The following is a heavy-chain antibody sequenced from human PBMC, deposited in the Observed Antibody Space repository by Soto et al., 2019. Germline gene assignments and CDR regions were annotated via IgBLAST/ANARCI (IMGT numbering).Heavy chain of an antibody. Sequence: ASVKVSCKASGYTFTSYDINWVRQATGQGLEWMGWMNPNSGNTGYAQKFQGRVTMTRNTSISTAYMELGSLRSEDTAVYYCARGWGQLHYYYYYMDVWGKGTTVTVSS. CDR3: ARGWGQLHYYYYYMDV. V-gene: IGHV1-8*01. CDR2: MNPNSGNT. D-gene: IGHD6-6*01. J-gene: IGHJ6*03. CDR1: GYTFTSYD.